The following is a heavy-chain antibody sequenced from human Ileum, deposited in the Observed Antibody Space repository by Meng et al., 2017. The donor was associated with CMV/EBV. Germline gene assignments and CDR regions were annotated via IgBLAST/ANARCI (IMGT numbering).Heavy chain of an antibody. CDR3: ARDGYYPSRVFDY. J-gene: IGHJ4*01. V-gene: IGHV1-18*01. CDR2: ISGYNSNT. D-gene: IGHD2-2*03. CDR1: GYTFTDYA. Sequence: QVQLVQSGAEVKKPGASVKVSCKASGYTFTDYAITGVRQAPGQGLEWMGWISGYNSNTKYAQKFQGRVTMTTDTSTTTVYMELRNLRYDDTAVYYCARDGYYPSRVFDYWGLGTLVTVSS.